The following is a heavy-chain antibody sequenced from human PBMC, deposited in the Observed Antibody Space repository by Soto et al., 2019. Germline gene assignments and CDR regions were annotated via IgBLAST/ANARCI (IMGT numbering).Heavy chain of an antibody. CDR3: AKDGDVAAAGYFFDY. Sequence: QVQLVESGGGVVQPGRSLRLSCAASGFTFSSSGMHWVRQAPGKGLEWVAVISSGGSDKYYADSVKGRFTISRDNSKNTLYLQMNSLRAEDTAVYYCAKDGDVAAAGYFFDYWGQGTLVTVSS. CDR1: GFTFSSSG. J-gene: IGHJ4*02. CDR2: ISSGGSDK. V-gene: IGHV3-30*18. D-gene: IGHD6-13*01.